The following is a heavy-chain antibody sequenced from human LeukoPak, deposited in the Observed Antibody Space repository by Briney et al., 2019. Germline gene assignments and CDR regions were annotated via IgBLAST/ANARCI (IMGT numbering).Heavy chain of an antibody. V-gene: IGHV1-18*01. D-gene: IGHD3-10*01. CDR2: ISAYNGNT. Sequence: ASVKVSCKASGYTFTSYGISWVRQAPGQGLEWMGWISAYNGNTNYAQKLQGRVTMTTDTSTSTAYMELRSLRSDDTAVYYCARVRITMVRGAEPKCDYWGQGTLVTVSS. J-gene: IGHJ4*02. CDR1: GYTFTSYG. CDR3: ARVRITMVRGAEPKCDY.